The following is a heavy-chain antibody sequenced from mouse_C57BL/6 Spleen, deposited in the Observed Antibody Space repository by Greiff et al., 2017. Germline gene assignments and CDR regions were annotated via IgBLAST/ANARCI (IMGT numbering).Heavy chain of an antibody. Sequence: QVQLQQPGAELVKPGASVKMSCKASGYTFTSYWITWVKQRPGQGLEWIGDIYPGSGSTNYNEKFKSQATLTVDTSSSTAYMQLSSLTSEDSAIYYCARYEAEELRPYAMDYWGQGTSVTVSS. CDR1: GYTFTSYW. V-gene: IGHV1-55*01. D-gene: IGHD1-1*01. J-gene: IGHJ4*01. CDR3: ARYEAEELRPYAMDY. CDR2: IYPGSGST.